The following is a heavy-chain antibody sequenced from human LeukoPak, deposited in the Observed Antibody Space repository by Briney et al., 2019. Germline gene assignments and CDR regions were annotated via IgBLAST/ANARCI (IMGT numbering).Heavy chain of an antibody. CDR2: INHSGST. CDR3: ARGGPAAIPSDY. D-gene: IGHD2-2*01. Sequence: PSETLSLTCAVYGGSFSGYYWSWIRQPPGKGLEWIGEINHSGSTNYNPSLKSRVTISVDTSKNQFSLKLSSVTAADTAVYYCARGGPAAIPSDYWGQGTLVTVSS. CDR1: GGSFSGYY. V-gene: IGHV4-34*01. J-gene: IGHJ4*02.